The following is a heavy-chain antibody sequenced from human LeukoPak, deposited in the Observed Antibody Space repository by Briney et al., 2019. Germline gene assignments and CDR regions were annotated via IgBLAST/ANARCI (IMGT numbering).Heavy chain of an antibody. V-gene: IGHV3-48*01. CDR1: GFTFSSYG. CDR3: ARDLKVDIVAYAIDY. D-gene: IGHD5-12*01. Sequence: PGGSLRLSCAASGFTFSSYGMNWVRQAPGKGLEWISYIGSSSSTIYYADSAKGRFTISRDNAKNSLYLQMNSLRAEDTAVYYCARDLKVDIVAYAIDYWGQGTLVTVSS. CDR2: IGSSSSTI. J-gene: IGHJ4*02.